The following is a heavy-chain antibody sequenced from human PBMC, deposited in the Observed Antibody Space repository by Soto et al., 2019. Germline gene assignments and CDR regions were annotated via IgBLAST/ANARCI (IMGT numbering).Heavy chain of an antibody. CDR2: IDHSGST. Sequence: LSCAASGFTISNACVSWVRQPPGKGLEWIGKIDHSGSTKYNPSLKSRVTISVDKSKNQFSLKLSSVTGADTAVYYCARGGYITSPLVRGVIINRYGMDVWGQGITVTVSS. V-gene: IGHV4-4*02. J-gene: IGHJ6*02. CDR3: ARGGYITSPLVRGVIINRYGMDV. D-gene: IGHD3-10*01. CDR1: GFTISNAC.